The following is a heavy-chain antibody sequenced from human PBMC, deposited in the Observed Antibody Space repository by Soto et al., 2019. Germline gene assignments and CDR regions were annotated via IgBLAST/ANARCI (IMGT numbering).Heavy chain of an antibody. D-gene: IGHD6-25*01. J-gene: IGHJ4*02. CDR1: GATFSTYS. Sequence: QVQLVQSGAEVKRPGSSVRLSCKVSGATFSTYSIIWVRRAPGQGLQWMGGIIPTIPTPNYAQTFQGRVTITADESTGTAYLHLNGLRSDDTAVYFCARGSEAWSHLGYFAYWGQGTQVTVSS. CDR3: ARGSEAWSHLGYFAY. CDR2: IIPTIPTP. V-gene: IGHV1-69*01.